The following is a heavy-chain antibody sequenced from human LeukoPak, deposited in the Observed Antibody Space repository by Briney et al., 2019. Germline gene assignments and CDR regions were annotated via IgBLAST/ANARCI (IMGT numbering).Heavy chain of an antibody. CDR1: GFTVSSNY. Sequence: GGSLRLSCAASGFTVSSNYMGWVRQAPGKGLEWVSFIYSGGSTYYADSVKGRFTISRDNSKNTLYLQMNSLRAEDTAVYYCARYYYDSSGYYYVDYWGQGTLVTVSS. CDR3: ARYYYDSSGYYYVDY. V-gene: IGHV3-53*01. J-gene: IGHJ4*02. CDR2: IYSGGST. D-gene: IGHD3-22*01.